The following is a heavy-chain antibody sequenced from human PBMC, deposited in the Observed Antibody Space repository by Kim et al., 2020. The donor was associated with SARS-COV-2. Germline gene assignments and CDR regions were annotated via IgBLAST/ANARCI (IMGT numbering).Heavy chain of an antibody. D-gene: IGHD6-19*01. CDR1: GGSINNFY. Sequence: SETLSLTCSVSGGSINNFYWNWVRQPPGKGLEWIGFIYYSGSTKNNPSLESRVSISIDTSRNHFSLNLTSVTAADSAVYYCTRQGAVAGTFDYWGRGTLGAVS. CDR3: TRQGAVAGTFDY. J-gene: IGHJ4*02. CDR2: IYYSGST. V-gene: IGHV4-59*08.